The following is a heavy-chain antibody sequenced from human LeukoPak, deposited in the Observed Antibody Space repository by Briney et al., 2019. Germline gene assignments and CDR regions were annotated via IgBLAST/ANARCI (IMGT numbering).Heavy chain of an antibody. CDR3: ARAHRSTSGARPFNWFDP. D-gene: IGHD2-2*01. Sequence: SVKVSCKASGGTFSSYAISWVRQAPGQGLEWMGGIIPIFGTANYAQKFQGRVTITTDESTSTAYMELSSLRSEDTAVYYCARAHRSTSGARPFNWFDPWGQGTLVTVSS. V-gene: IGHV1-69*05. J-gene: IGHJ5*02. CDR2: IIPIFGTA. CDR1: GGTFSSYA.